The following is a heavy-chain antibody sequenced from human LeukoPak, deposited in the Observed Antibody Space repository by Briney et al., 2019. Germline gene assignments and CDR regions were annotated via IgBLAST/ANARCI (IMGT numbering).Heavy chain of an antibody. CDR3: ARAYYYDGDAFDI. CDR2: IYHSGST. V-gene: IGHV4-30-2*01. J-gene: IGHJ3*02. CDR1: GGSISSGGYS. Sequence: SETLSLTCAVSGGSISSGGYSWSWIRQPPGKGLEWIGYIYHSGSTYYNPSLKGRVTKSVDRSKNQFSLKLSSVTAADTAVYYCARAYYYDGDAFDIWGQGTMVTVSS. D-gene: IGHD3-22*01.